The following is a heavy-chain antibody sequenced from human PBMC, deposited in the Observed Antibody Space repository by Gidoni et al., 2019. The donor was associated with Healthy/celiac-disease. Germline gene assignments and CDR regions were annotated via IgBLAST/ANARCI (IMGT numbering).Heavy chain of an antibody. CDR3: AREQDYYDSSGYNNWYFDL. Sequence: EVQLVESGGGLIQPGGSLRLSCAASGFTVSSHYMSWVRQAPGKGLEWVSVIYSGGSTYYADSVKGRFTISRDNSKNTLYLQMNSLRAEDTAVYYCAREQDYYDSSGYNNWYFDLWGRGTLVTVSS. J-gene: IGHJ2*01. CDR1: GFTVSSHY. V-gene: IGHV3-53*01. D-gene: IGHD3-22*01. CDR2: IYSGGST.